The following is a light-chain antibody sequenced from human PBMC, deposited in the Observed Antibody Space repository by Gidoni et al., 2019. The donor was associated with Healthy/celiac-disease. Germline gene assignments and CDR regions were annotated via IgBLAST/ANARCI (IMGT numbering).Light chain of an antibody. J-gene: IGLJ2*01. V-gene: IGLV1-44*01. CDR3: AAWDDSLNGHVV. CDR2: RNN. CDR1: SSNIGSNT. Sequence: QSVLTQPPSASGTPGQRVTISCSGSSSNIGSNTVNWYQQLPGTAPKPLIYRNNQRPSGVPDRFSGSKSGTSASLAISGLQSEDEADYYCAAWDDSLNGHVVFGGGTKLTVL.